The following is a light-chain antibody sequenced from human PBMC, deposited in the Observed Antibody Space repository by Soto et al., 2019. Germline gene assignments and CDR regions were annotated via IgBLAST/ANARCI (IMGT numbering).Light chain of an antibody. CDR3: QAYDYSLTAFV. Sequence: QSVLTRPPSVSGAPGQRVTISCTGNNSNLGAGYDVHWYQQLPGAAPKLVILGNRKRPSGVPERFSGSKSGTSASLAITGLQAEDEADYYCQAYDYSLTAFVFGGGTKLTVL. V-gene: IGLV1-40*01. CDR1: NSNLGAGYD. J-gene: IGLJ3*02. CDR2: GNR.